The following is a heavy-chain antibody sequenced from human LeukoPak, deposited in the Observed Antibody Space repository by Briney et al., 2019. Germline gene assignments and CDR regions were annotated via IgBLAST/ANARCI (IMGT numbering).Heavy chain of an antibody. Sequence: SQTLSLTCTVSGGSISSGSYFWNWIRQPAGKGLEWIGRIYASGSTTYNPSLRSRVAISMDTSKNQFSLRLTSVTAADTAVYYCTRDSGTTGVVKFDPWGQGILVTVSS. CDR2: IYASGST. V-gene: IGHV4-61*02. CDR1: GGSISSGSYF. D-gene: IGHD4-23*01. CDR3: TRDSGTTGVVKFDP. J-gene: IGHJ5*02.